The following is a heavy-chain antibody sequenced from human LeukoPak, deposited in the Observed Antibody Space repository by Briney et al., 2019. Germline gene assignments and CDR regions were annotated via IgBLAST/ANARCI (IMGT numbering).Heavy chain of an antibody. CDR1: GGSISSGDYY. V-gene: IGHV4-30-4*01. J-gene: IGHJ5*02. CDR3: ARVGVTDWFDP. Sequence: PSETLSLTCTVSGGSISSGDYYWSWIRQPPGKGLEWIGYIYYSGSAYYSPSLKSRVTISVDRSKNQFSLQLSSVTAADTAVYYCARVGVTDWFDPWGQGTLVTVSS. D-gene: IGHD2-21*02. CDR2: IYYSGSA.